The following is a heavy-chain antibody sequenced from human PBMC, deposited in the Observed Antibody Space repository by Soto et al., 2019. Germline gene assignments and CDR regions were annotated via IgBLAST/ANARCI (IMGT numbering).Heavy chain of an antibody. D-gene: IGHD3-22*01. J-gene: IGHJ4*02. V-gene: IGHV3-72*01. CDR2: SRDKPQGYST. CDR1: GFTFGDHA. CDR3: VRATFFSDSSGYTRCLDY. Sequence: HPGGSLRLSCAASGFTFGDHAMSWVRQAPGKGLEWVGRSRDKPQGYSTTYAASVKGRFTTSRDESKNSAYLQMNSLKTEDTAVYYCVRATFFSDSSGYTRCLDYWGQGTLVTVS.